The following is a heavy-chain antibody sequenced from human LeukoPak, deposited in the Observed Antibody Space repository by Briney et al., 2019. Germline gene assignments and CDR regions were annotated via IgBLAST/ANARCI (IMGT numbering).Heavy chain of an antibody. CDR3: ARSEDYLWRGQFDY. D-gene: IGHD4/OR15-4a*01. J-gene: IGHJ4*02. Sequence: GGSLRLSCTASGFTVSSNYMSWVRQAPGKGLEWVSIIHSGGNTYYADSVKGRFTISRDNSRNTLYLQMNSLRAEDTAVYYCARSEDYLWRGQFDYWGQGTLVTVSS. CDR1: GFTVSSNY. CDR2: IHSGGNT. V-gene: IGHV3-66*01.